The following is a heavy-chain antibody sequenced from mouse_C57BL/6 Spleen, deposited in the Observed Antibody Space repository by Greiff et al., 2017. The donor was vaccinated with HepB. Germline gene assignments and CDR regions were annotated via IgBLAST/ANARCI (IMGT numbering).Heavy chain of an antibody. D-gene: IGHD4-1*01. CDR3: ARAPLGRKDYFDY. Sequence: EVHLVESGGGLVKPGGSLKLSCAASGFTFSSYAMSWVRQTPEKRLEWVATISDGGSYTYYPDNVKGRFTISRDNAKNNLYLQMSHLKSEDTAMYYCARAPLGRKDYFDYWGQGTTLTVSS. J-gene: IGHJ2*01. V-gene: IGHV5-4*01. CDR1: GFTFSSYA. CDR2: ISDGGSYT.